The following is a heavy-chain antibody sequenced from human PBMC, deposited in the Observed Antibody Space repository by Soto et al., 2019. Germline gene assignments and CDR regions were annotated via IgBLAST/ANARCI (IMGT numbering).Heavy chain of an antibody. CDR2: ISYDGSDK. CDR3: VRDHYCSGGSCHSDDQWFDP. Sequence: QVQLVESGGGVVQPGRSLRLSCAVSGFTNYGMHWVRQAPGKGLEWLALISYDGSDKYYADSVKGRCTISRDNSKNTLYLQMNSLRPEDTAVYYCVRDHYCSGGSCHSDDQWFDPWGQGTLVTVSS. CDR1: GFTNYG. D-gene: IGHD2-15*01. J-gene: IGHJ5*02. V-gene: IGHV3-30*03.